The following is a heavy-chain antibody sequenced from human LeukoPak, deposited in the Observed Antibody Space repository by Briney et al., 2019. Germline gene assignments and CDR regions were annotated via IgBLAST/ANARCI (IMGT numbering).Heavy chain of an antibody. D-gene: IGHD3-22*01. J-gene: IGHJ4*02. CDR3: ARGLNSYDSSGYYFI. V-gene: IGHV3-53*01. Sequence: PGGSLRLSCAASGFTVSSNYMSWVRQAPGKGLDWASIIYSGGSTYSADSVKGRFTISRDNSKSTLYLQMNSLRAEDTAVYYCARGLNSYDSSGYYFIWGQGTLVTVSS. CDR1: GFTVSSNY. CDR2: IYSGGST.